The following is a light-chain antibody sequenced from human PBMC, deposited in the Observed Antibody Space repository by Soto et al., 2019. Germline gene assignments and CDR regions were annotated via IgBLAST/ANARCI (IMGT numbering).Light chain of an antibody. CDR1: QFIDSH. J-gene: IGKJ2*01. Sequence: EIVMTQSPATLSVSPGERATLSCRASQFIDSHLAWYQQKPGQAPRLLIYGASTRATGFPARFSGSGSGTEFTLTISSLQSEDFAVYYCLHYNNWPYTFGQGTKVDIK. CDR2: GAS. CDR3: LHYNNWPYT. V-gene: IGKV3-15*01.